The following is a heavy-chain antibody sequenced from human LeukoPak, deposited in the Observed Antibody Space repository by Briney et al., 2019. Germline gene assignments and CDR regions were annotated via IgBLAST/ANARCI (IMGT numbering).Heavy chain of an antibody. CDR1: GDSIRSDH. CDR3: ARGRTYATRSDN. J-gene: IGHJ4*02. D-gene: IGHD2-2*01. CDR2: IYYSGTTNSGST. V-gene: IGHV4-59*01. Sequence: SETQTLLCTVSGDSIRSDHWSWTRQPPGKGLEWIGYIYYSGTTNSGSTNYNPSLKSRVTIDIDTSKSQFSLWVNSVTAADTAVYYCARGRTYATRSDNWGRGTRV.